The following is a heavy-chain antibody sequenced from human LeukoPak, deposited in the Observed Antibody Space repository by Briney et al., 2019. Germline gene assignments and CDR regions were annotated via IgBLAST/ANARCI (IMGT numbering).Heavy chain of an antibody. D-gene: IGHD6-19*01. CDR3: AKTLSSGWSGKYYFDY. CDR1: GFTLSTYE. Sequence: PGGSLRLSCAASGFTLSTYEMNWVRQAPGKGLEWVSYISSSGSTTYYADSVKGRFTIYRDNSKSRLSLQMNSLRAEDTAVYYCAKTLSSGWSGKYYFDYWGQGTLVSVSS. J-gene: IGHJ4*02. CDR2: ISSSGSTT. V-gene: IGHV3-48*03.